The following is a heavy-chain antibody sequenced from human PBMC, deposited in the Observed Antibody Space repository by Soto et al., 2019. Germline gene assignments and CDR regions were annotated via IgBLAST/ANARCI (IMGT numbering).Heavy chain of an antibody. CDR1: GGSISSYY. D-gene: IGHD3-16*02. Sequence: PSETLSLTCTVSGGSISSYYWSWIRQPPGKGLEWIGYIYYSGSTNYNPSLKSRVTISVDTSKNQFSLKLSSVTAADTAVYYCARDRGDYIWGSYRLRGFDYWGQGALVTVSS. CDR2: IYYSGST. V-gene: IGHV4-59*01. J-gene: IGHJ4*02. CDR3: ARDRGDYIWGSYRLRGFDY.